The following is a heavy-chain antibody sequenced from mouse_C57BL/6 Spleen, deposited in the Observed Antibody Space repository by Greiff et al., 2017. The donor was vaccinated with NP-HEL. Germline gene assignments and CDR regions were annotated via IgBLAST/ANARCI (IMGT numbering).Heavy chain of an antibody. V-gene: IGHV1-72*01. D-gene: IGHD1-1*01. CDR1: GYTFTSYW. J-gene: IGHJ2*01. Sequence: QVQLQQPGAELVKPGASVKLSCKASGYTFTSYWMHWVKQRPGRGLEWIGRIDPNSGGTKYNEKFKSKATLTVDKSSSTAYMQLSSLTSEDSAVYYCARRQGDYYGSSYYFDYWGQGTTLTVSS. CDR3: ARRQGDYYGSSYYFDY. CDR2: IDPNSGGT.